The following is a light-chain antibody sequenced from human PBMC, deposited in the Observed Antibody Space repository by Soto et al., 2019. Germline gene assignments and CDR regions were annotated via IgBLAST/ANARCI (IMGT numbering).Light chain of an antibody. CDR1: SGYSNYR. Sequence: QPVLTQPPSASASLGATVTLTCTLSSGYSNYRVDWYQQRPGKGPRLVMRVDAGGIVGSRGDGIPDRFSVMGSGLNRYLTIKNIQEGDEGDSHWGPAQGRGRNFVKVLGGGPKL. CDR2: VDAGGIVG. J-gene: IGLJ2*01. V-gene: IGLV9-49*03. CDR3: GPAQGRGRNFVKV.